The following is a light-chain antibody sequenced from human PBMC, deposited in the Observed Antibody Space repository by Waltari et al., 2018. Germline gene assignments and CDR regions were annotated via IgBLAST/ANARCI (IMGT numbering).Light chain of an antibody. CDR1: QSVRSY. Sequence: EILLTQSPFTLSVSPGARATLSCKASQSVRSYLAWYQQKPGQAPRLLIYDASNRASGIPARFSGSGSGTDFTLTISNVEPEDFAVYYCQQRHDWRLNFGGGTKLEIK. J-gene: IGKJ4*01. CDR3: QQRHDWRLN. V-gene: IGKV3-11*01. CDR2: DAS.